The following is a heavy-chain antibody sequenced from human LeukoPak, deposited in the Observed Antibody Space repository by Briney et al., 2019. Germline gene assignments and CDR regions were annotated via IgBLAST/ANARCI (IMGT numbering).Heavy chain of an antibody. D-gene: IGHD3-9*01. CDR1: GFSLTTRGVG. J-gene: IGHJ6*02. V-gene: IGHV2-5*02. CDR2: IYWDEDK. CDR3: AYRAGGTSSTFDCDGLDV. Sequence: SGPTLVNPTETVTLTCTFSGFSLTTRGVGVAWIRQPPGKALEWLAVIYWDEDKRYSPSLRSRLTITKDTSKNQVVLTMINMDPVDTATYYCAYRAGGTSSTFDCDGLDVWGQGTTVTVSS.